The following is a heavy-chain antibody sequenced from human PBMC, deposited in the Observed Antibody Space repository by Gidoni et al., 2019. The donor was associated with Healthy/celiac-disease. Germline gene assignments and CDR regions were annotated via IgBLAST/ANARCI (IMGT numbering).Heavy chain of an antibody. D-gene: IGHD6-13*01. CDR3: AREPYSSSWYAFDY. CDR2: INHSGST. V-gene: IGHV4-34*01. J-gene: IGHJ4*02. CDR1: GGSFSGYY. Sequence: QVQLQQWGAGLLKPSETLSLTCAVYGGSFSGYYWSWIRQPPGKGLEWIGEINHSGSTNYNPSLKRRVTISVDTSKNQFSLKLSSVTAADTAVYYCAREPYSSSWYAFDYWGQGTLVTVSS.